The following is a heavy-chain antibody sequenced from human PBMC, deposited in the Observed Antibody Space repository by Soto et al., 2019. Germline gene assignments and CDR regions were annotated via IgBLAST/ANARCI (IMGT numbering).Heavy chain of an antibody. J-gene: IGHJ6*02. CDR1: GGTFSSYA. CDR2: IIPIFGTA. CDR3: AVTMTNYYSCGMDV. D-gene: IGHD3-22*01. V-gene: IGHV1-69*12. Sequence: QVQLVQSGAEVKKPGSSVKVSCKASGGTFSSYAISWVRQAPGQGLEWMGGIIPIFGTADYAQKFQGRVTLTAGESTSTAYMELSSLRSEDTAVYYCAVTMTNYYSCGMDVWGQGTTVTVSS.